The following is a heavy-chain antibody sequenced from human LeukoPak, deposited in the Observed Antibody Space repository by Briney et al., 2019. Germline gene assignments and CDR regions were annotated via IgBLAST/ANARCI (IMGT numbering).Heavy chain of an antibody. Sequence: SETLSLTCTVPGGSISSYYWSWIRQPPGKGLEWIGYIYYSGSTNYNPSLKSRVTISVDTSKNQFSLKLSSVTAADTAVYYCARYFVGATTWFDPWGQGTLVTVSS. CDR2: IYYSGST. CDR3: ARYFVGATTWFDP. D-gene: IGHD1-26*01. CDR1: GGSISSYY. J-gene: IGHJ5*02. V-gene: IGHV4-59*01.